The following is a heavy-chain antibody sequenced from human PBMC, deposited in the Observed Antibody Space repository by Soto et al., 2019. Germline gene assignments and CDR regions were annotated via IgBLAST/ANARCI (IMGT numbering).Heavy chain of an antibody. CDR2: INHSGGT. J-gene: IGHJ4*02. Sequence: QVQLQQWGAGLLKPSETLSLTCAVYGGSFSGYYWSWIRQPPGKGLEWIGEINHSGGTNYNPSLKSRVTISVDTSKNQFSLKLSSVTAADTAVYYCARGWGRIFDYWGQGTLVTVSS. CDR3: ARGWGRIFDY. V-gene: IGHV4-34*01. CDR1: GGSFSGYY. D-gene: IGHD7-27*01.